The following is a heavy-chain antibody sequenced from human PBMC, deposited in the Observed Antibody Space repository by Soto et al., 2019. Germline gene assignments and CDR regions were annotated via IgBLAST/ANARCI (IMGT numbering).Heavy chain of an antibody. J-gene: IGHJ3*02. V-gene: IGHV3-21*01. CDR2: ISTTSSYI. D-gene: IGHD4-17*01. CDR1: GFTFRSYS. Sequence: EVQLVESGGGLVKPGGSLRLSCEASGFTFRSYSMNWVRQAPGKGLEWVSSISTTSSYIYYGDSVKGRFTISRDNAKNSLFLQMNSRRAEDTAIYYCAREGDDYGDYKRAFDIWGQGTTVTVSS. CDR3: AREGDDYGDYKRAFDI.